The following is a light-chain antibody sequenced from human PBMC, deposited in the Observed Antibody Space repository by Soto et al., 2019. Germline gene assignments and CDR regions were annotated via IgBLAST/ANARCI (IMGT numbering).Light chain of an antibody. Sequence: QSVLTQPRSVSGSPGQSVTISCTGTSSDVGGYNYVSWYQQHPGKAPKLMIYDVTKRPSGVPDRFSGSKSGNTASLTISGLQADDEADYYCSSYTSSSPYVFGTGTKLTVL. CDR2: DVT. J-gene: IGLJ1*01. CDR1: SSDVGGYNY. CDR3: SSYTSSSPYV. V-gene: IGLV2-11*01.